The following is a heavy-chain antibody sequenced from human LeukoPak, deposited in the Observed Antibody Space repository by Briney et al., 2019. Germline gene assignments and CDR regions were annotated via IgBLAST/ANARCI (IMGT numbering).Heavy chain of an antibody. CDR1: GFTFSRYS. CDR2: ITGSSDYI. CDR3: AKFKGHYGDSEYYFDS. D-gene: IGHD3-10*01. Sequence: PGRSLRLSCAASGFTFSRYSVNWVRQAPGKGLEWVSCITGSSDYIFYADSVRGRFTISRDNAKNSPFLQMNSLRAEDTAVYYCAKFKGHYGDSEYYFDSWGQGTLVTVSS. V-gene: IGHV3-21*01. J-gene: IGHJ4*02.